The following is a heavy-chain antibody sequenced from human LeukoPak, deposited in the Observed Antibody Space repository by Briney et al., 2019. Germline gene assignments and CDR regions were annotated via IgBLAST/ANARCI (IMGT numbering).Heavy chain of an antibody. V-gene: IGHV1-69*06. CDR2: IIPIFGTA. CDR3: ARGRLRFLEWLLYFDY. D-gene: IGHD3-3*01. CDR1: GGTFSSYA. J-gene: IGHJ4*02. Sequence: ASVKVSCKASGGTFSSYAISWVRQAPGQGLEWMGGIIPIFGTANYAQKFQGRVTITADKSTSTAYMELSSLRSEDTAVYYCARGRLRFLEWLLYFDYWGQGTLVTVSS.